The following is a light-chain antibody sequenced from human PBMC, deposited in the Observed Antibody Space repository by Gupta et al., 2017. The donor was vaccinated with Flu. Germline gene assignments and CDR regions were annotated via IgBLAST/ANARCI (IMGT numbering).Light chain of an antibody. V-gene: IGLV1-51*02. CDR3: GTWDSDLNGVV. Sequence: ISNIANNDVSWYQQLPGTAPKLLLYGKDKRSSGISARFSASRSGSSATLAITGLQPGDEAEYYCGTWDSDLNGVVFGGGTKLTVL. CDR2: GKD. CDR1: ISNIANND. J-gene: IGLJ2*01.